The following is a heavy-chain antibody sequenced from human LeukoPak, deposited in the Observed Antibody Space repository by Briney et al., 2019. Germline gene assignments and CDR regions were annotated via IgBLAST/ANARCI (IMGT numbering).Heavy chain of an antibody. V-gene: IGHV4-59*01. Sequence: SETLSLTCTVSGGSISSYYWSWMRQPPGKRLEWIGYIYYSGNTNYNPSLKSRVTISIDTSKNQFSLKLSSVTAADTAVYYCATVGNGCLDCWGQGTLVTVSS. CDR2: IYYSGNT. D-gene: IGHD6-19*01. CDR1: GGSISSYY. J-gene: IGHJ4*02. CDR3: ATVGNGCLDC.